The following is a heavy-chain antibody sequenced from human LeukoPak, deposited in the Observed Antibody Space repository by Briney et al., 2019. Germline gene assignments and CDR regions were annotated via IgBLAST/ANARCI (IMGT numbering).Heavy chain of an antibody. CDR3: ARDNSGSIDY. CDR1: GFTFSSYE. J-gene: IGHJ4*02. Sequence: AGGSLRLSCAASGFTFSSYEMNWVRQAPGKGLEWVSYISSSGSTIYYADSVKGRFTISRDNSKNTLYLHMNRLRAEDTGMYYCARDNSGSIDYWGQGTLVTVSS. CDR2: ISSSGSTI. D-gene: IGHD1-1*01. V-gene: IGHV3-48*03.